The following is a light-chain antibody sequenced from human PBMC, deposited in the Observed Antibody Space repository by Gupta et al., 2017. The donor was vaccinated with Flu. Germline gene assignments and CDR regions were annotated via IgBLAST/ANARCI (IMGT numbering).Light chain of an antibody. J-gene: IGKJ3*01. CDR3: QQCDSDPVT. Sequence: ATLSVSPGETGCLSCRASQGGSSSYLAWYQQKPGQAPRLLIYAASNRATGIPDRFSGRGSGTDFTLTISSLQAEDVAVYYCQQCDSDPVTFGPGTKVEIK. CDR2: AAS. V-gene: IGKV3-20*01. CDR1: QGGSSSY.